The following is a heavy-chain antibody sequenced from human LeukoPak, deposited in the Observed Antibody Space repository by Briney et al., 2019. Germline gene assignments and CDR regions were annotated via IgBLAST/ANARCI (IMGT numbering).Heavy chain of an antibody. D-gene: IGHD3-16*02. Sequence: GGSLRLSCAASGFTFSSYAMSWVRQAPGKGLEWVSAISGSGGSTYCADSVKGRFTISRDNSKNTLYLQMNSLRAEDTAVYYCAKLWADVWGSYRFDYWGQGTLVTVSS. CDR1: GFTFSSYA. V-gene: IGHV3-23*01. CDR2: ISGSGGST. J-gene: IGHJ4*02. CDR3: AKLWADVWGSYRFDY.